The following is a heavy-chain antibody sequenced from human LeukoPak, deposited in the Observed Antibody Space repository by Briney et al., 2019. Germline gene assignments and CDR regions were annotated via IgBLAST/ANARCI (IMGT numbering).Heavy chain of an antibody. V-gene: IGHV4-59*01. CDR3: ARELKVGNTGYYFDY. J-gene: IGHJ4*02. D-gene: IGHD2/OR15-2a*01. Sequence: SEALSLTCTVSSGSISDYYWSWIRQPPGKGLEWIGYIYYSGSTNYNPSLKSRVTILVDMSKNQFSLKMSSVTAADTAVYYCARELKVGNTGYYFDYWGQGTLVTVSS. CDR1: SGSISDYY. CDR2: IYYSGST.